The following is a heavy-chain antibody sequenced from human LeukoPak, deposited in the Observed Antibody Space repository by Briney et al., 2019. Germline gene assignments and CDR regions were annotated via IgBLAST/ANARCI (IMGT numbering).Heavy chain of an antibody. CDR3: VRVGDHFHWYLDL. D-gene: IGHD3-3*02. V-gene: IGHV3-53*01. CDR2: LYSGSDT. Sequence: GGSLRLSCAASGFSASTKYMNWVRQAPGKGLEWVSILYSGSDTYYADSVEGRFIISRDSSKNTLFLQMNDLRVEDTAVYYCVRVGDHFHWYLDLWGRGTLVTISS. J-gene: IGHJ2*01. CDR1: GFSASTKY.